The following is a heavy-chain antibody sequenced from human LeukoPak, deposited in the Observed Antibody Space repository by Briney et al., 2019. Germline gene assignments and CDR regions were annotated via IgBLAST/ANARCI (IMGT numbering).Heavy chain of an antibody. Sequence: PGGSLRLSCAASGFTFSSYWMSWVRQAPGEGPEWVANIKEDGSEIDYADSVKGRFTISRDNAKNSVSLQMNNLRAEDTAVYYCARAQGSGSYADFDYWGQGTLVTVSS. V-gene: IGHV3-7*01. CDR3: ARAQGSGSYADFDY. CDR1: GFTFSSYW. CDR2: IKEDGSEI. D-gene: IGHD3-10*01. J-gene: IGHJ4*02.